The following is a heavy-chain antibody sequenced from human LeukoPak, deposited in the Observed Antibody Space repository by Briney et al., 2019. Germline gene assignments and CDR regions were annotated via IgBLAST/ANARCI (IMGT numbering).Heavy chain of an antibody. J-gene: IGHJ4*02. D-gene: IGHD4-17*01. CDR3: ARAAVTTSDFDY. Sequence: ASVKVSCKASGYTFTSYGISWVRQAPGQGLEWMGWISAYNGNTNYAQKLQGRVTMTTDISTSTAYMELRSLRSDDTAVYYCARAAVTTSDFDYWGQGTLVTVSS. V-gene: IGHV1-18*01. CDR2: ISAYNGNT. CDR1: GYTFTSYG.